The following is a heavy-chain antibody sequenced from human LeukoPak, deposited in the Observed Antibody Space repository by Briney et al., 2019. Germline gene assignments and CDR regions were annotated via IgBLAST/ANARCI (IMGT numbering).Heavy chain of an antibody. D-gene: IGHD2-15*01. J-gene: IGHJ4*02. V-gene: IGHV4-34*01. CDR1: GGSFSGYY. CDR3: ARGRGYDFDY. CDR2: INHSGST. Sequence: SETLSLTCAVYGGSFSGYYWSWIRQPPGKGLEWIGEINHSGSTNYNPSLKSRVTISVDTSKNQFSLKLSSVTAADTAVYYCARGRGYDFDYWVQGTLVTVSS.